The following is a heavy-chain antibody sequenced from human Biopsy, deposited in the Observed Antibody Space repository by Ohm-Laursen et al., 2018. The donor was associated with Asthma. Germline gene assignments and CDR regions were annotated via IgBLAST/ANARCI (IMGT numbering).Heavy chain of an antibody. CDR2: IIPIFGPT. J-gene: IGHJ4*02. CDR1: GGTFSSNS. V-gene: IGHV1-69*15. Sequence: SSVKVSCKASGGTFSSNSINWVRQAPGQGFEWMGRIIPIFGPTNYAQKFQGRVTISADDSTSTAYMELSSLSSEDTALYYCARGPEYVRSSGALDYWGQGTLVTVSS. D-gene: IGHD2-2*01. CDR3: ARGPEYVRSSGALDY.